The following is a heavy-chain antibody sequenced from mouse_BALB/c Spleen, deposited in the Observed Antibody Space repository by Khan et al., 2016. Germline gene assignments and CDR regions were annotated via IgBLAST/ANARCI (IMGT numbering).Heavy chain of an antibody. V-gene: IGHV1-7*01. CDR3: ASRTVDYFDY. D-gene: IGHD4-1*01. CDR2: INPSTGYT. Sequence: QVQLQQSGAELAKPGASVKMSCKASGYTFTSYWMHWVKQRPGQGLEWIGYINPSTGYTEYNQKFKDKATLTADKSSSTAYMQLSSLTSEDSAVYYCASRTVDYFDYWGQGTTLTVSS. J-gene: IGHJ2*01. CDR1: GYTFTSYW.